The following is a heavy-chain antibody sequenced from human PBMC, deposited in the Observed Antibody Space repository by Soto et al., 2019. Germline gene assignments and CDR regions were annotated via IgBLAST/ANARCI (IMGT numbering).Heavy chain of an antibody. CDR2: IYYSGST. J-gene: IGHJ4*02. V-gene: IGHV4-39*01. CDR1: GGSISSSSYY. Sequence: QLQLQESGPGLVKPSETLSLTCTVSGGSISSSSYYWGWIRQPPGKGLEWIGSIYYSGSTYYNPSLKSRVTISVDTSKNQFSLKLSSVTAADTAVYYCATWYYYDSSGYPNYFDYWGQGTLVTVSS. CDR3: ATWYYYDSSGYPNYFDY. D-gene: IGHD3-22*01.